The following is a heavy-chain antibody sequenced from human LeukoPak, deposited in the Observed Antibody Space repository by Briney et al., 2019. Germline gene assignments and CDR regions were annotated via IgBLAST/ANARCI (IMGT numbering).Heavy chain of an antibody. D-gene: IGHD6-13*01. V-gene: IGHV1-2*02. CDR1: GYTFTSYY. CDR2: INPNSGGT. CDR3: ARNQYSSSSGWFDP. J-gene: IGHJ5*02. Sequence: GASVKVSCKASGYTFTSYYMHWVRQAPGQGLEWMGWINPNSGGTNYAQKFQGRVTMTRDTSISTAYMELSRLRSDDTAVYYCARNQYSSSSGWFDPWGQGTLVTVSS.